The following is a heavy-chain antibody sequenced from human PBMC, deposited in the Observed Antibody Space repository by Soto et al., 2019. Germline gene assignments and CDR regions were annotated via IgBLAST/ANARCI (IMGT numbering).Heavy chain of an antibody. V-gene: IGHV4-59*01. CDR3: ARDRYYGGADY. CDR2: IYYSGST. D-gene: IGHD3-16*01. Sequence: SETLSLTCTVSGGSIGAYYWSWIRQPPGKGLEWIGYIYYSGSTTYNPFLKSRVTLSVDTSKNQFSLKLRSVTAADKAVYFCARDRYYGGADYWGQGTLVTVSS. J-gene: IGHJ4*02. CDR1: GGSIGAYY.